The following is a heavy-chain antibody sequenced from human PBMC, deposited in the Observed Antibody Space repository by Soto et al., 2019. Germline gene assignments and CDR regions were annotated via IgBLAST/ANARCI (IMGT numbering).Heavy chain of an antibody. CDR3: AKGKFQNSGPFDY. V-gene: IGHV3-23*01. CDR2: ISGSGGST. CDR1: GFTFSSYA. D-gene: IGHD6-19*01. Sequence: GGSLRLSCAVSGFTFSSYAMSWVRQAPGKGLEWVSAISGSGGSTYYADSVKGRFTISRDNSKNTLYLQMNSLRAEDTAVYYCAKGKFQNSGPFDYWGQGTLVTVSS. J-gene: IGHJ4*02.